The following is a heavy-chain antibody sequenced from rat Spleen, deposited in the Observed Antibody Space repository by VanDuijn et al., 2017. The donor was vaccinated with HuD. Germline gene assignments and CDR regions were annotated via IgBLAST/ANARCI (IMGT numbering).Heavy chain of an antibody. CDR3: ARQDNDEGFVY. D-gene: IGHD1-10*01. J-gene: IGHJ3*01. Sequence: EVQLVESGGGLVQPGRSLKLSCSVSGFSFGAYGMHWIRQAPAKGLDWVASISPSGVRTYYRDSVKGRFAISRDNAKSTLYLQMDSLRSEDTATYYCARQDNDEGFVYWGQGTLVTVSS. CDR2: ISPSGVRT. CDR1: GFSFGAYG. V-gene: IGHV5-19*01.